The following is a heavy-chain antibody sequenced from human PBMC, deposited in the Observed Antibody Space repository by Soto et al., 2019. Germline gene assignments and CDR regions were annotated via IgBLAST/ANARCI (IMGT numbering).Heavy chain of an antibody. CDR3: AAVMVYAISSYYFDY. V-gene: IGHV4-34*01. Sequence: SETLSLTCAVCGGSFSGYYWSWIRQPPGKGLEWIGEINHSGSTNYNPSLKSRVTISVDTSKNQFSLKLSSVTAADTAVYYCAAVMVYAISSYYFDYWGQGTPVTVSS. CDR1: GGSFSGYY. D-gene: IGHD2-8*01. J-gene: IGHJ4*02. CDR2: INHSGST.